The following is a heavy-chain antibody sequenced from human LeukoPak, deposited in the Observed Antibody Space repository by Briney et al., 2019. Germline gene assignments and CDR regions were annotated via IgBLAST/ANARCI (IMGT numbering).Heavy chain of an antibody. CDR2: IYYSGST. V-gene: IGHV4-59*01. CDR3: ARSLPGAIAAADF. D-gene: IGHD6-13*01. J-gene: IGHJ4*02. CDR1: GCSISSYY. Sequence: PSETLSLTCTGSGCSISSYYWSWIRQGPGKGLEGGGYIYYSGSTNYNPSLKSRVTISVDTSTSHFSLKVTSMTAADTGVYYCARSLPGAIAAADFWGQGTLVTVSA.